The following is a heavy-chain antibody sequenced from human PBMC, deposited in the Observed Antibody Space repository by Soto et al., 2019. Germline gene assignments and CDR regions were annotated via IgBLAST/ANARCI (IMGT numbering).Heavy chain of an antibody. J-gene: IGHJ6*02. CDR2: ISGSGLST. V-gene: IGHV3-23*01. CDR3: ANPITTTPCGHYGMDV. CDR1: GFTFNRYA. D-gene: IGHD3-22*01. Sequence: EVKLLESGGGLVQPGGSLRLSCAASGFTFNRYAMSWVRQAPGRGLEWVSSISGSGLSTYYAEFVKGRFTITRDNSKNTVPVQMNSLRAEDTAGYYCANPITTTPCGHYGMDVWGQGTTVTVSS.